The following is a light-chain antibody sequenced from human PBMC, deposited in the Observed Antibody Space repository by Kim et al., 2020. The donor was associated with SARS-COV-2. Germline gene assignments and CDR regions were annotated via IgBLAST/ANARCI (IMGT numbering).Light chain of an antibody. CDR1: NLGSKS. CDR2: YVS. CDR3: QVWDSSSDHPV. V-gene: IGLV3-21*04. Sequence: GKEARITCGGKNLGSKSVIWYQKKTGQAPVLVIYYVSDRPSGMPERFAGANLGNTDTLTISRVEAGDEAEYYCQVWDSSSDHPVFGGGTQLTV. J-gene: IGLJ3*02.